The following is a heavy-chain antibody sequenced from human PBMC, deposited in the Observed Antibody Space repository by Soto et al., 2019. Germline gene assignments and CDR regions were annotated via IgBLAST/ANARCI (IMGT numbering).Heavy chain of an antibody. CDR1: GFTFSSYA. J-gene: IGHJ6*03. CDR2: ISGSGGST. D-gene: IGHD4-17*01. V-gene: IGHV3-23*01. CDR3: AKDLSTVTTRYYYYYMDV. Sequence: GGSLRLSCAASGFTFSSYAMSWVRQAPGKGLEWVSAISGSGGSTYYADSVKGRFTISRDNSKNTLYLQMNSLRAEDTAVYYCAKDLSTVTTRYYYYYMDVWGKGTTVTVSS.